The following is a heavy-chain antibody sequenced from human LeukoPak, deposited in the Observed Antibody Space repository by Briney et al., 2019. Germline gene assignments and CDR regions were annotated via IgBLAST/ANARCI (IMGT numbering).Heavy chain of an antibody. CDR2: ISCGGSDK. J-gene: IGHJ4*02. Sequence: PGGSLRLSCAASGFTFSSYAMHWVRQAPGKGLEWVAVISCGGSDKYYADSVKGRFTISRDNSKNTLYLQMNSLRAEGTAFYYCARVPGYDSSGYFDYWGQGTLVTVSS. V-gene: IGHV3-30*04. CDR1: GFTFSSYA. D-gene: IGHD3-22*01. CDR3: ARVPGYDSSGYFDY.